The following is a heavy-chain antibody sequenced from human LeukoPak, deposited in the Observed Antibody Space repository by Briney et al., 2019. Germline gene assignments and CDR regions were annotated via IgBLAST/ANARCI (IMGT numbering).Heavy chain of an antibody. V-gene: IGHV4-59*01. Sequence: SETLSLTCTVSGGSFSSYYWSWIRQPPGKGLEWIGYIYYSGSTNYNPSLKSRVTISVDTSKNQFSLKLSSVTAADTAVYYCARGGRRAYYYDSSGSDAFDIWGQGTMVTVSS. J-gene: IGHJ3*02. CDR1: GGSFSSYY. CDR2: IYYSGST. D-gene: IGHD3-22*01. CDR3: ARGGRRAYYYDSSGSDAFDI.